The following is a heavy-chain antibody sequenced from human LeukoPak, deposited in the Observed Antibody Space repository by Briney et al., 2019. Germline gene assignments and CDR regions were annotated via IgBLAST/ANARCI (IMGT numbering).Heavy chain of an antibody. D-gene: IGHD2-15*01. J-gene: IGHJ4*02. CDR2: ISGSDGST. CDR1: GFTFSNYA. Sequence: GGSLRLSCTASGFTFSNYAMSWVRQAPGKGLEWVSTISGSDGSTYYADSVKGRFTISRDNSKNTLYLQMNSLRVEDTAIYYCAKGRGYCTGGSCYSDYWGQGALVTVPS. V-gene: IGHV3-23*01. CDR3: AKGRGYCTGGSCYSDY.